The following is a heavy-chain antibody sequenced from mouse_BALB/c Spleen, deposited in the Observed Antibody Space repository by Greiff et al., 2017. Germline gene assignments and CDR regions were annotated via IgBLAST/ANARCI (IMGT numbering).Heavy chain of an antibody. CDR2: INPDSSTI. V-gene: IGHV4-1*02. Sequence: EVMLVESGGGLVQPGGSLKLSCAASGFDFSRYWMSWVRQAPGKGLEWIGEINPDSSTINYTPSLKDKFIISRDNAKNTLYLQMSKVRSEDTALYYCARRDYAHYYAMDYWGQGTSVTVSS. D-gene: IGHD1-1*01. CDR1: GFDFSRYW. J-gene: IGHJ4*01. CDR3: ARRDYAHYYAMDY.